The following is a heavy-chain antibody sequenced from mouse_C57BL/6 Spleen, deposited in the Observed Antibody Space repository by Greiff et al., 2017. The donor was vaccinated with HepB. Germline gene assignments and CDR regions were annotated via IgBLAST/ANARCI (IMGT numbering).Heavy chain of an antibody. D-gene: IGHD2-3*01. J-gene: IGHJ4*01. CDR3: ARSDGYYEGYYAMDY. CDR2: IYPRSGNT. CDR1: GYTFTSYG. Sequence: VQLQQSGAELARPGASVKLSCKASGYTFTSYGISWVKQRTGQGLEWIGEIYPRSGNTYYNEKFKGKATLTADKSSSTAYMELRSLTSEDSAVYFCARSDGYYEGYYAMDYWGQGTSVTVSS. V-gene: IGHV1-81*01.